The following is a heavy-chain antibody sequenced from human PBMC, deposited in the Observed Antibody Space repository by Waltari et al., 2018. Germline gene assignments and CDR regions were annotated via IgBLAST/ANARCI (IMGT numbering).Heavy chain of an antibody. J-gene: IGHJ4*02. Sequence: EVQLVQSRAEVKKHGESLRISCKGSGYTFTTYWISWWSQMPGRGLEWIARGVPKDSYTNSRPSVQGHVTISADPSISTGYLQCNNLEASDTAMYYCATHPTSFWGGYYFVFWGQGTLVTVSS. D-gene: IGHD3-3*01. CDR3: ATHPTSFWGGYYFVF. CDR2: GVPKDSYT. CDR1: GYTFTTYW. V-gene: IGHV5-10-1*03.